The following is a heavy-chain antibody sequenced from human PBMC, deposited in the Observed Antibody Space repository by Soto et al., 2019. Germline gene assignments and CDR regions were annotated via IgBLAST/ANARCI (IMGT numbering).Heavy chain of an antibody. Sequence: EVHLLESGGTLVQPGGSLRLSCAASGFDFSTYAMTWVRQAPGKGLEWVSGIINSGATTYYADSVKGRFTISRDNSRNTRYLQMNSLRVDDTAMYYCAKDWPGTSSVTSDFWGQGTLVTVSS. V-gene: IGHV3-23*01. CDR2: IINSGATT. CDR1: GFDFSTYA. CDR3: AKDWPGTSSVTSDF. D-gene: IGHD4-17*01. J-gene: IGHJ4*02.